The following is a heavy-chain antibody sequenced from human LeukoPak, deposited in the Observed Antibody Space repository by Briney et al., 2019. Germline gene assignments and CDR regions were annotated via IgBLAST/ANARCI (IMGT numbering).Heavy chain of an antibody. CDR2: ISGSGGST. V-gene: IGHV3-23*01. CDR1: GFAFSSYA. Sequence: GGSLRLSCAASGFAFSSYAMSWVRQAPGKGLEWVSAISGSGGSTYYADSVKGRFTISRDNSKNTLYLQMNRLRPEDTAVYYCAKGLMRDRWFGESWGQGTLVTVSS. CDR3: AKGLMRDRWFGES. D-gene: IGHD3-10*01. J-gene: IGHJ5*02.